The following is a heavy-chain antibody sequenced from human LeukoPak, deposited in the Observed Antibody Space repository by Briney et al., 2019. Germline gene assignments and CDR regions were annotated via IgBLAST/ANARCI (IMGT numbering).Heavy chain of an antibody. Sequence: ASVKVSCKASGYTFTGYYMHWVRQAPGQGLEWMGWINPNSGGTNYAQKFQGRVTMTRDTSISTAYMELSRLRSDDTAVYYCARDSHYGITIFGVVIHGMDVWGQGTTVTVSS. CDR2: INPNSGGT. CDR1: GYTFTGYY. V-gene: IGHV1-2*02. CDR3: ARDSHYGITIFGVVIHGMDV. J-gene: IGHJ6*02. D-gene: IGHD3-3*01.